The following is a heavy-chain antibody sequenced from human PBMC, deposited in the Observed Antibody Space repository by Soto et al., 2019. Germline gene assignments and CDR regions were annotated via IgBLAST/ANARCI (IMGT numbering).Heavy chain of an antibody. J-gene: IGHJ6*02. CDR1: GFSLSTSGVG. D-gene: IGHD2-8*02. CDR2: IYWDDDK. V-gene: IGHV2-5*02. CDR3: AHTVWSLYYYGMDV. Sequence: QITLKESGPTLVKPTQTLTLTCTFSGFSLSTSGVGVGWIRQPPGKALEWLALIYWDDDKRYSPSLKSRLTITKDTSKTQVVLTMTNMDPVDTATHYCAHTVWSLYYYGMDVWGQGTTVTVSS.